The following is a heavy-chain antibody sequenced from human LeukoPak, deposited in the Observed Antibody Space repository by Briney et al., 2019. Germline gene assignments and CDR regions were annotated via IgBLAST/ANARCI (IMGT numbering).Heavy chain of an antibody. V-gene: IGHV1-18*01. CDR3: ARIYCTNGVCPTGFDY. CDR2: ISAYNGNT. Sequence: ASVKVSCKASGYTFTSYGISWVRQAPGQGLERMGWISAYNGNTNYAQKLQGRVTMTTDTSTSTAYMELRSLRSDDTAVYYCARIYCTNGVCPTGFDYWGQGTLVTVSS. CDR1: GYTFTSYG. J-gene: IGHJ4*02. D-gene: IGHD2-8*01.